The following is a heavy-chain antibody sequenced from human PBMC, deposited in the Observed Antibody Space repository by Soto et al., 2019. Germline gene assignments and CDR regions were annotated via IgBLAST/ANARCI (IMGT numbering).Heavy chain of an antibody. V-gene: IGHV1-18*01. CDR1: GYTFTSYG. Sequence: QVQLVQSGAEVKKPGASVKVSCKASGYTFTSYGISWVRQAPGQGLEWMGWISAYNGNTNYAQKLQGRVTMTTDTTTSTAKLELRSPRSDDTAVYYGSRGVGAVAVNPGDYWGQGTLVTVST. CDR2: ISAYNGNT. J-gene: IGHJ4*02. CDR3: SRGVGAVAVNPGDY. D-gene: IGHD6-19*01.